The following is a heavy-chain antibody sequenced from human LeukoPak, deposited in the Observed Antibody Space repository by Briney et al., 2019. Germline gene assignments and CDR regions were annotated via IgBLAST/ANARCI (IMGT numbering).Heavy chain of an antibody. Sequence: SETLSLTCTVSGGSISSYYWSWIRQHPGKGLEWIGYIYYSGSTFYNPSLKSRVTISVDTSKNQFSLRLSSVTAADTAVYYCARAPLYGGREDWFDPWAREPWSPSPQ. CDR1: GGSISSYY. CDR3: ARAPLYGGREDWFDP. V-gene: IGHV4-59*06. J-gene: IGHJ5*02. CDR2: IYYSGST. D-gene: IGHD4-17*01.